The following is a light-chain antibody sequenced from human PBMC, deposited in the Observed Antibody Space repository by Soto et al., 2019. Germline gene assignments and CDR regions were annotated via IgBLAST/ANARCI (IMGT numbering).Light chain of an antibody. CDR3: CSYAGSSTLV. CDR2: EGS. J-gene: IGLJ3*02. V-gene: IGLV2-23*01. CDR1: SSDVGSYNL. Sequence: QSALTQPASVSGSPGQSITISCTGTSSDVGSYNLVSWYQQHPGKAPELMIYEGSKRPSGVSNRFSGSKSGNTASLTISGRQAEDEADYYCCSYAGSSTLVFGGGTQLTVL.